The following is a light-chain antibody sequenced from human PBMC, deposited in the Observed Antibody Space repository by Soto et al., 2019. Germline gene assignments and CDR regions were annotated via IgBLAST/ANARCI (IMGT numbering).Light chain of an antibody. Sequence: QSVLTQPPSVSGAPGQRVTISCTGSSSNIGAGYAVHWYQQLPGTAPKLLIHGNSNRPSGVPDRFSGSKSGTSASLAITGLQAEDEADYYCQSYDTGLSGYVLGTGNKLTVL. CDR3: QSYDTGLSGYV. CDR1: SSNIGAGYA. J-gene: IGLJ1*01. CDR2: GNS. V-gene: IGLV1-40*01.